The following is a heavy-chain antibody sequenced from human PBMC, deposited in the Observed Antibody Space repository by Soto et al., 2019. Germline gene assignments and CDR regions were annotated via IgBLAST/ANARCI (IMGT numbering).Heavy chain of an antibody. D-gene: IGHD3-22*01. J-gene: IGHJ4*02. CDR1: GFTFSSYS. Sequence: GGSLRLSCAAPGFTFSSYSMNWVRQAPGKGLEWVSYISSSSSTTYYADSVKGRFTISRDNAKNSLYLQMNSLRAEDTAVYYCARGLYYYDTGGYYWGQGTLVTVSS. CDR3: ARGLYYYDTGGYY. CDR2: ISSSSSTT. V-gene: IGHV3-48*01.